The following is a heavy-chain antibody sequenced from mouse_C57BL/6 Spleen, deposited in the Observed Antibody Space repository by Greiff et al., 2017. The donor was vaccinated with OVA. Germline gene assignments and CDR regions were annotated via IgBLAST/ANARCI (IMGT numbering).Heavy chain of an antibody. J-gene: IGHJ3*01. CDR2: INPNNGGT. CDR3: ARAGGQRRLQGFAY. D-gene: IGHD3-2*02. Sequence: VQLQQSGPELVKPGASVKMSCKASGYTFTDYNMHWVKQSHGKSLEWIGYINPNNGGTSYNQKFKGKATLTVTKSSSTAYMELRSLTSEDSAVDYWARAGGQRRLQGFAYWGQGTLVTVSA. CDR1: GYTFTDYN. V-gene: IGHV1-22*01.